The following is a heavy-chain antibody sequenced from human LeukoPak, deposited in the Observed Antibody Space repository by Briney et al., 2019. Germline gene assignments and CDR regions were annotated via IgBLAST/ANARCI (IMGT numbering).Heavy chain of an antibody. D-gene: IGHD3-22*01. CDR2: ISWEGRNT. V-gene: IGHV3-43D*03. CDR1: GFTFDDFA. J-gene: IGHJ4*02. Sequence: PGGSLRLSCAASGFTFDDFAMHWVRQAPGKGLEWVSLISWEGRNTYYADSMKGRFTISRDNSKNSLYLQMNSLRTEDTALYFCAKASGYYSGYLDYWGQGVLVTVSS. CDR3: AKASGYYSGYLDY.